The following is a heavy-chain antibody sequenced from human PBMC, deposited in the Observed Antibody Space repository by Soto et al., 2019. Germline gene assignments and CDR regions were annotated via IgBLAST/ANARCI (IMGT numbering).Heavy chain of an antibody. D-gene: IGHD2-15*01. Sequence: GASVKVSCKASGYTFTSYGISWVRQAPGQGLERMGWISAYNGNTNYAQKLQGRVTMTTDTSTRTAYMELRSLRSDDTAVYYCARERSYVGPDAFDIWGQGTMVTVSS. J-gene: IGHJ3*02. V-gene: IGHV1-18*01. CDR1: GYTFTSYG. CDR2: ISAYNGNT. CDR3: ARERSYVGPDAFDI.